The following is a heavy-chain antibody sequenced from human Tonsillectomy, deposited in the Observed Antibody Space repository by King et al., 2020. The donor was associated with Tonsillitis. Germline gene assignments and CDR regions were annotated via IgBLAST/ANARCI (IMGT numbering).Heavy chain of an antibody. CDR3: TRGSDYGDYGGGSDY. J-gene: IGHJ4*02. D-gene: IGHD4-17*01. CDR1: GFTVRSNY. Sequence: VQLVESGGGLVQPGGSLRLSCAASGFTVRSNYMNWVRQAPGKGLEWVSVIYSGGSTYYADSVKDRFTISRHNSKNTLYLQMNSLRVEDTAVYYCTRGSDYGDYGGGSDYWGQGTLVTVSS. CDR2: IYSGGST. V-gene: IGHV3-53*04.